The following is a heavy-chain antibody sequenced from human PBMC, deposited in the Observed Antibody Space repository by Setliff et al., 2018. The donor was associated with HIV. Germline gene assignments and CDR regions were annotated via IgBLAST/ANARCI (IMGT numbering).Heavy chain of an antibody. CDR3: ARTDYGGPGYMDV. CDR1: GGTFSSYA. J-gene: IGHJ6*03. D-gene: IGHD4-17*01. Sequence: SVKVSCKASGGTFSSYAISWVRQAPGQGLEWMGGIIPIFGTANYAQKFQGGVTITTDESTSTAYMELSSLRSEDTAVYYCARTDYGGPGYMDVWGKGTTVTVSS. V-gene: IGHV1-69*05. CDR2: IIPIFGTA.